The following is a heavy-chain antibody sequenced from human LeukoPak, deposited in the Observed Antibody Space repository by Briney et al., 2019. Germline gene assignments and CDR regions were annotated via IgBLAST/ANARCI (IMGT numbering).Heavy chain of an antibody. CDR3: ARGVRWLRFVFDH. V-gene: IGHV3-48*02. Sequence: HSGGSLRLSCAASGFTFSDYSMNWVRQAPGKGLEWVSYISSSSSTVYYADSVKGRFTISRDNAKNSLYLQMNSLRDEDTAVYYCARGVRWLRFVFDHWGQGIPVTVSS. CDR2: ISSSSSTV. D-gene: IGHD5-12*01. J-gene: IGHJ4*02. CDR1: GFTFSDYS.